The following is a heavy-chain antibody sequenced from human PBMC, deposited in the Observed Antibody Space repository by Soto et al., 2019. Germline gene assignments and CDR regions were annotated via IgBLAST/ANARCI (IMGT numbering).Heavy chain of an antibody. J-gene: IGHJ4*02. CDR3: ARAYCSGGSCGFDY. CDR2: INPNSGGT. V-gene: IGHV1-2*04. CDR1: GYTFTGYY. D-gene: IGHD2-15*01. Sequence: GASVKVSCKASGYTFTGYYMHWVRQAPGQGLEWMGWINPNSGGTNYAQKFQGWVTMTRDTSISTAYMELSRLRSDDTAVYYCARAYCSGGSCGFDYWGQGTLVTVSS.